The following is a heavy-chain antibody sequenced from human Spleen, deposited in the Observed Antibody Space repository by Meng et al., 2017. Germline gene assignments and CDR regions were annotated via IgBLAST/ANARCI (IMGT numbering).Heavy chain of an antibody. D-gene: IGHD3-22*01. J-gene: IGHJ2*01. V-gene: IGHV4-39*07. Sequence: SETPSLTCTVSGGSVRISSHYWGWIRQPPGKGLEWIGSIYHSGNTYYNPSLKSRATVSVDTSKNQFSLKLSSVTDADTAVYYCAKDPREYYYDTSGYWYFDLWGRGTLVTVSS. CDR2: IYHSGNT. CDR3: AKDPREYYYDTSGYWYFDL. CDR1: GGSVRISSHY.